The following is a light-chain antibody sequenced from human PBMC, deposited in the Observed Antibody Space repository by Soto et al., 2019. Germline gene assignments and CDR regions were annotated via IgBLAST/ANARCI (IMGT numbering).Light chain of an antibody. CDR3: HQYASSRT. Sequence: EIVLTQSPVTLSLSPGERATLSCRASQSVSSRYFAWYQQKPGQAPRLLIYAASSRAAGIPDRFSGSGSGTDFPLTISRLEPEGFAVYYCHQYASSRTFGPGTKVE. CDR2: AAS. J-gene: IGKJ1*01. CDR1: QSVSSRY. V-gene: IGKV3-20*01.